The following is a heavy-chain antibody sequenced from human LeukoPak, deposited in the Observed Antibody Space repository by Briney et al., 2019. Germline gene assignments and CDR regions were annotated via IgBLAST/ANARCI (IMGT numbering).Heavy chain of an antibody. CDR3: ARTRVSSRYLYYYYMDV. CDR2: ISAYNGNT. J-gene: IGHJ6*03. V-gene: IGHV1-18*01. D-gene: IGHD6-13*01. Sequence: GASVKVSCKASGYTFTSYGISWVRQAPGQGLEWMGWISAYNGNTNYAQKLQGRVTMTTDTSTSTAYMELRSLRSDDTAVYYCARTRVSSRYLYYYYMDVWGKGTTVTVSS. CDR1: GYTFTSYG.